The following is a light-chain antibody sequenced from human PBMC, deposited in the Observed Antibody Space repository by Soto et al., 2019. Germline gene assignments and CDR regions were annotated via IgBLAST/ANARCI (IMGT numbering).Light chain of an antibody. V-gene: IGLV4-69*01. Sequence: QPVLTQSPSASASLGASVKLTCTLSSGHSSYAIAWHQQQPEKGPRYLMKLNSDGSHTKGDGIPDRFSGSSSGAERYLTISSLQSEDEADYYCQTWDTGIHSVVFGGGTKLTVL. CDR3: QTWDTGIHSVV. J-gene: IGLJ2*01. CDR1: SGHSSYA. CDR2: LNSDGSH.